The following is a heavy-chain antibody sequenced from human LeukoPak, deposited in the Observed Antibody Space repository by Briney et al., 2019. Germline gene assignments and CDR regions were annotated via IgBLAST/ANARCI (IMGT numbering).Heavy chain of an antibody. CDR2: IIPIFGTA. CDR1: GGTFSSYA. Sequence: ASVKVSCKASGGTFSSYAISWVRQAPGQGLEWMGGIIPIFGTANYAQKFQGRVTITADESTSTAYMELSSLRSEDTAVYYCARGKDGGQYYYDSSGYIYYWGQGTLVTVSS. J-gene: IGHJ4*02. D-gene: IGHD3-22*01. CDR3: ARGKDGGQYYYDSSGYIYY. V-gene: IGHV1-69*13.